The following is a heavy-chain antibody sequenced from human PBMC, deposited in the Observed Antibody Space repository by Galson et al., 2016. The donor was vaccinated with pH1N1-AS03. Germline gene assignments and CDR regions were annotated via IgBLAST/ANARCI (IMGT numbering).Heavy chain of an antibody. D-gene: IGHD2-15*01. CDR2: ISGSGGNT. V-gene: IGHV3-23*01. J-gene: IGHJ6*02. CDR1: GFPFSTYA. Sequence: LRLSCAASGFPFSTYAMSWVRQAPGKGLEWVSAISGSGGNTFHADSVKGRFTISRDNSKNTLYLQMNSLRAEDTAVYFCAKASVAAAPSTYYYAMDVWGQETTVTVSS. CDR3: AKASVAAAPSTYYYAMDV.